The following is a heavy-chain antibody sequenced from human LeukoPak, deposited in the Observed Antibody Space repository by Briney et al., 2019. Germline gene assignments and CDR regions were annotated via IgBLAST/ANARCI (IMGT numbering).Heavy chain of an antibody. Sequence: SETLSLTCTVSGGSISTYYWSWIRQPPGKGLEWIGYIYHSGSTNYNPSLKSRVTISVDTSKNQFSLKLSSVTAADTAVYYCARASCSGGSCYSRYYYYMDVWGKGTTVTVSS. V-gene: IGHV4-59*01. J-gene: IGHJ6*03. CDR2: IYHSGST. CDR1: GGSISTYY. D-gene: IGHD2-15*01. CDR3: ARASCSGGSCYSRYYYYMDV.